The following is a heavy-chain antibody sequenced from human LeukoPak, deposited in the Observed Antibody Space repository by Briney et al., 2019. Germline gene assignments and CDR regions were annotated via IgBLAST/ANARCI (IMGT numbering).Heavy chain of an antibody. CDR1: GFTFSSYA. D-gene: IGHD3-22*01. J-gene: IGHJ4*02. CDR2: VSGSGGTI. V-gene: IGHV3-23*01. CDR3: AKDLGNDYYSYYFDY. Sequence: PGGSLSLSCAASGFTFSSYAMSWVRQAPGKGLEWLLSVSGSGGTIYYTASVKGRFTISRDNSKDTLYLQMNSLRAEDTAVYYCAKDLGNDYYSYYFDYWGQGTQVTVSS.